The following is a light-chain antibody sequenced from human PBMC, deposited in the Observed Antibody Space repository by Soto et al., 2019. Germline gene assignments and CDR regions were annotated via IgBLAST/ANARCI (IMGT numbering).Light chain of an antibody. J-gene: IGLJ1*01. V-gene: IGLV1-40*01. CDR3: AGWDDSLSGYV. CDR2: GNT. Sequence: QSVLTQPPSVSGAPGQRGTISCTGSSSNIGSTYDVQWYQQLPGTAPKLLIHGNTDRPSGVPDRFSGSKSGTSASLAISGLQSEDEADYYCAGWDDSLSGYVFGPGTKVTVL. CDR1: SSNIGSTYD.